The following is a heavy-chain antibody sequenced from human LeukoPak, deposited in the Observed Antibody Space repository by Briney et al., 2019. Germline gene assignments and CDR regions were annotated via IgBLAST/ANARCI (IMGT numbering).Heavy chain of an antibody. Sequence: GGSLRLSCAASGFNFSNYTMNWVRQTPGKGLEWVSSISSANIRYYADSMKGRFAISRDNVKNSLYLQMNRLRAEDTAVYYCAGYCSSTSCHYSYFDYWGQGTLVTVSS. D-gene: IGHD2-2*01. CDR3: AGYCSSTSCHYSYFDY. J-gene: IGHJ4*02. CDR1: GFNFSNYT. CDR2: ISSANIR. V-gene: IGHV3-69-1*01.